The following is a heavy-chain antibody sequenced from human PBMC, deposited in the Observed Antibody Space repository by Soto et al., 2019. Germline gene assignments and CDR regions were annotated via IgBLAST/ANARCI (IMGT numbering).Heavy chain of an antibody. CDR3: ARGGGCSGGSCNFDY. D-gene: IGHD2-15*01. Sequence: EVQLVESGGGLVQPGGSLRLSCAASGFTFSSYSMNWVRQAPGKGLEWVSYISSSSSTIYYADPVKGRFTISRDNDKTSLYLQMNGLRAEDTAVYYCARGGGCSGGSCNFDYWGQGTLVTVSS. V-gene: IGHV3-48*01. J-gene: IGHJ4*02. CDR2: ISSSSSTI. CDR1: GFTFSSYS.